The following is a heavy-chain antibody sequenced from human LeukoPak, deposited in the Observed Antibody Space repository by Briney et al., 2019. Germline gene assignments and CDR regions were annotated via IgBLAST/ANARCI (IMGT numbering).Heavy chain of an antibody. V-gene: IGHV3-23*01. CDR1: GFTFSSYG. CDR2: ISGSGGST. J-gene: IGHJ4*02. Sequence: GGSLRLSCAASGFTFSSYGMHWVRQAPGKGLEWVSAISGSGGSTYYADSVKGRFTISRDNSKNTLYLQMNSLRAEDTAVYYCAKVLRGIAVAGYDYWGQGTLVTVSS. CDR3: AKVLRGIAVAGYDY. D-gene: IGHD6-19*01.